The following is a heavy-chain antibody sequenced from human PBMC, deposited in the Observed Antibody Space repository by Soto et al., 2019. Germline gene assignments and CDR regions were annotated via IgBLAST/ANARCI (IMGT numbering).Heavy chain of an antibody. Sequence: GASVKVSCKASGGTFSSYAISWVRQAPGQGLEWMGGIIPIFGTANYAQKFQGRVTITADESTSTAYMELSSLRSEDTAVYYCARDRGDDYGDSRGMDVWGQGTTVTVSS. J-gene: IGHJ6*02. D-gene: IGHD4-17*01. CDR3: ARDRGDDYGDSRGMDV. CDR1: GGTFSSYA. V-gene: IGHV1-69*13. CDR2: IIPIFGTA.